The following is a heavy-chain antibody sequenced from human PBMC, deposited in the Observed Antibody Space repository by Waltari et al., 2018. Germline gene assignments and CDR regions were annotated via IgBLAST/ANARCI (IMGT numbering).Heavy chain of an antibody. CDR3: GRAPHGVTMLGY. V-gene: IGHV1-8*01. D-gene: IGHD2-21*02. CDR2: MNPNTGNT. J-gene: IGHJ4*02. CDR1: GYTFTNYD. Sequence: KKPGASVKVSCKASGYTFTNYDINWVRQATGQGLEWMGWMNPNTGNTGYAQKFRGRVTMTRSTSISTAYMELSSLRSEDTAVYYCGRAPHGVTMLGYWGQGTLVTVSS.